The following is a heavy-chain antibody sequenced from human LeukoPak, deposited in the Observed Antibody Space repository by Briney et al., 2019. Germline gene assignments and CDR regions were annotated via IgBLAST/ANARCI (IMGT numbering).Heavy chain of an antibody. J-gene: IGHJ5*02. Sequence: SETLSLTCAVYGGSFSGYYWSWIRQPPGKGLESIGEINHSGSTNYNPSLKSRVTISVDTSKNQFSLKLSSVTAADTAVYYCARGLGVVVAATNNWFDPWGQGTLVTVSS. V-gene: IGHV4-34*01. CDR3: ARGLGVVVAATNNWFDP. CDR2: INHSGST. CDR1: GGSFSGYY. D-gene: IGHD2-15*01.